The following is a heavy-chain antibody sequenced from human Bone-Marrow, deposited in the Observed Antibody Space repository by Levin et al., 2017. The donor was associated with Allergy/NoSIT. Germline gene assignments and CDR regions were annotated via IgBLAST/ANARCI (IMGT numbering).Heavy chain of an antibody. CDR2: IFYSGSA. V-gene: IGHV4-31*02. CDR1: GGSVSSAAYY. D-gene: IGHD3-10*01. CDR3: ARDFGSGSYYNAPFTY. Sequence: PSETLSLTCTVSGGSVSSAAYYWSWLRQYPGKGLEWIGYIFYSGSAKYNPSLQSRVTMSLDTSQNQFSLRLTSMTAADTAVYYCARDFGSGSYYNAPFTYWGLGILVTVSS. J-gene: IGHJ4*02.